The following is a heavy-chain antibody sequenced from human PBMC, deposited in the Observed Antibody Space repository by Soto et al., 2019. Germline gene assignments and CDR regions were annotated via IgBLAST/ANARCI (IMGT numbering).Heavy chain of an antibody. Sequence: SETLSLTCAVYGGSFSGYYWSWIRQPPGKGLEWIGEINHSGSTNYNPSLKSRVTISVDTSKNQFSLKLSSVTAADTAVYYCARAAPRYCSGGSCSSGRDYWGQGALVTVSS. D-gene: IGHD2-15*01. V-gene: IGHV4-34*01. J-gene: IGHJ4*02. CDR2: INHSGST. CDR1: GGSFSGYY. CDR3: ARAAPRYCSGGSCSSGRDY.